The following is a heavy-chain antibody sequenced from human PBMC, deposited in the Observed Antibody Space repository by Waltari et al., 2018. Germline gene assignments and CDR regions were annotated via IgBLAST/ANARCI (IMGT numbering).Heavy chain of an antibody. CDR2: INPNSGGT. D-gene: IGHD6-6*01. CDR1: GYTFTGYY. J-gene: IGHJ6*02. Sequence: QVQLVQSGAEVKKPGASVKVSCKASGYTFTGYYMHWVRPAPGQGLEWMGWINPNSGGTNYAQKFQGRVTMTRDTSISTAYMELSRLRSDDTAVYYCARDIAARVYYYYGMDVWGQGTTVTVSS. V-gene: IGHV1-2*02. CDR3: ARDIAARVYYYYGMDV.